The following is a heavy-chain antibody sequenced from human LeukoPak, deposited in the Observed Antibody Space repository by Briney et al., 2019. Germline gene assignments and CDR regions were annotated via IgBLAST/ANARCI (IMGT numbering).Heavy chain of an antibody. J-gene: IGHJ4*02. V-gene: IGHV4-4*02. CDR3: ARGYSSSFFDY. CDR1: GGSISGGKW. CDR2: ISHSGNP. Sequence: PSGTLSLTCAVSGGSISGGKWWSWVRQPPGKGLEWIGEISHSGNPNYNPSLKSRLTISVDKAKNQFSLNLNSVTAADTAVYYCARGYSSSFFDYWGQGTLVTVSS. D-gene: IGHD6-13*01.